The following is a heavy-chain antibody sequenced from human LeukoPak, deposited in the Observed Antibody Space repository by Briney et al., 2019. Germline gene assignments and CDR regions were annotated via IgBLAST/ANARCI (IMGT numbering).Heavy chain of an antibody. J-gene: IGHJ5*02. CDR1: GYTFSSYA. V-gene: IGHV1-69*13. CDR3: AREVTYCGGDCYSVWFDP. CDR2: IIPIFGTA. Sequence: SVKVSCKTSGYTFSSYAMNWVRQAPGQGLEWMGGIIPIFGTANYAQKFQGRVTITADESTSTAYMELSSLRSEDTAVYYCAREVTYCGGDCYSVWFDPWGQGTLVTVSS. D-gene: IGHD2-21*02.